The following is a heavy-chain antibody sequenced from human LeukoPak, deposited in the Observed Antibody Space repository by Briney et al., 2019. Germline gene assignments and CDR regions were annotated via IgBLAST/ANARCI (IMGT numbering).Heavy chain of an antibody. CDR2: INSDGSST. CDR3: ARSPATRGNWFDP. CDR1: GVTLSDHH. J-gene: IGHJ5*02. D-gene: IGHD5-24*01. Sequence: GGSLRLSCAASGVTLSDHHMDWVRQAPGKGLVWVSRINSDGSSTSYADSVKGRFTISRDNAKNTLYLQMNSLRAEGTAVYYCARSPATRGNWFDPWGQGTLVTVSS. V-gene: IGHV3-74*01.